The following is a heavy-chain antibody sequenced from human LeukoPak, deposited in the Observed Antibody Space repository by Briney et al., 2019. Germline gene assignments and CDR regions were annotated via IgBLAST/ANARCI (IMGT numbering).Heavy chain of an antibody. Sequence: PSETLSLTCTVSGGSISSYYWSWIRQPAGKGLEWIGRIYTSGSTNYNPPLKSRVTISVDKSKNQFSLKLSSVTAADTAVYYCARDADGDISPNWFDPWGQGTLVTVSS. D-gene: IGHD4-17*01. CDR2: IYTSGST. J-gene: IGHJ5*02. CDR3: ARDADGDISPNWFDP. V-gene: IGHV4-4*07. CDR1: GGSISSYY.